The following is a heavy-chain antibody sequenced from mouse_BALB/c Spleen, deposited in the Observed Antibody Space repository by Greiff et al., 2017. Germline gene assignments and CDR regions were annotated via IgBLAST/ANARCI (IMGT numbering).Heavy chain of an antibody. Sequence: VQLQQSGAELVKPGASVKLSCKASGYTFTSYYMYWVKQRPGQGLEWIGEINPSNGGTNFNEKFKSKATLTVDKSSSTAYMQLSSLTSEDSAVYYCTIDGYYGGWYFDVWGAGTTVTVSS. J-gene: IGHJ1*01. CDR1: GYTFTSYY. CDR2: INPSNGGT. CDR3: TIDGYYGGWYFDV. D-gene: IGHD2-3*01. V-gene: IGHV1S81*02.